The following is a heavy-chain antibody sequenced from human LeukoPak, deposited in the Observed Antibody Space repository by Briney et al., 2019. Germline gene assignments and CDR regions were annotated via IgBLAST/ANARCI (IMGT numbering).Heavy chain of an antibody. J-gene: IGHJ5*02. Sequence: SETLSLTCTVSGGSISSGDYYWSWIRQPPGKGLEWIGYIYYSGSTYYNPSLKSRVTISVDTSKNQFSLKLGSVTAADTAVYYCSRGRKRGPPTACWFEPWGQGTLVNVSS. CDR1: GGSISSGDYY. D-gene: IGHD1-1*01. CDR2: IYYSGST. CDR3: SRGRKRGPPTACWFEP. V-gene: IGHV4-30-4*01.